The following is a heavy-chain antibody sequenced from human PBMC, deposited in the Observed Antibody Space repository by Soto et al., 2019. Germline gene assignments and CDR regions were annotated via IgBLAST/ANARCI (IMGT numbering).Heavy chain of an antibody. CDR2: MNPNSGNT. CDR1: GYTFTSYD. Sequence: ASVKVSCKASGYTFTSYDINWVRQATGQGLEWMGWMNPNSGNTGYAQKFQGRVTMTRNTSISTAYMELSSLRSEDTAVYYCARVVSLFASSGLNLFDPWGKGTLVTVPS. CDR3: ARVVSLFASSGLNLFDP. J-gene: IGHJ5*02. V-gene: IGHV1-8*01. D-gene: IGHD3-10*01.